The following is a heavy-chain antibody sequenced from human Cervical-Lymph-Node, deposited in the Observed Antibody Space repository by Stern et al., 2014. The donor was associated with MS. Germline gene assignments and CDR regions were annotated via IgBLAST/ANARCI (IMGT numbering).Heavy chain of an antibody. CDR3: ARGELKEGLVRGMDV. D-gene: IGHD1-26*01. V-gene: IGHV1-69*01. CDR2: IIPIFGTA. J-gene: IGHJ6*02. CDR1: GGTFSRYA. Sequence: HLVESGAEVKKPGSSVKVSCKASGGTFSRYAISWGRQAPGQGLELMGGIIPIFGTANYAQKFQGRVTITADESTSTAYMELSSLRSEDTAVYYCARGELKEGLVRGMDVWGQGTTVTVSS.